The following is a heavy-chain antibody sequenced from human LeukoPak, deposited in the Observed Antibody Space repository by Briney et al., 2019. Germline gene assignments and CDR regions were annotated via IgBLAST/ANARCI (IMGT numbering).Heavy chain of an antibody. J-gene: IGHJ4*02. CDR1: GGSISSSNW. D-gene: IGHD3-16*02. CDR2: IYHSGST. V-gene: IGHV4-4*02. CDR3: ARGRITFGGVIVLDY. Sequence: SGTLSLTCAASGGSISSSNWWSWVRQPPGKGLEWIGEIYHSGSTNYNPSLKSRVTISVDKSKNQFSLKLSSVTAADTAVYYCARGRITFGGVIVLDYWGQGTLVTVSS.